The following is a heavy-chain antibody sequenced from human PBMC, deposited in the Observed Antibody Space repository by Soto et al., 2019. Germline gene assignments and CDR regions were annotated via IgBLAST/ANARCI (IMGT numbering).Heavy chain of an antibody. V-gene: IGHV4-4*07. CDR3: ARDAGFLEWFDAFDI. CDR1: GGSISSYY. CDR2: IYTSGST. J-gene: IGHJ3*02. Sequence: SETLSLTCTVSGGSISSYYWSWIRQPAGKGLEWIGRIYTSGSTNYNPPLKSRVTMSVDTSKNQFSLKLSSVTAADTAVYYCARDAGFLEWFDAFDIWGQGTMVTVSS. D-gene: IGHD3-3*01.